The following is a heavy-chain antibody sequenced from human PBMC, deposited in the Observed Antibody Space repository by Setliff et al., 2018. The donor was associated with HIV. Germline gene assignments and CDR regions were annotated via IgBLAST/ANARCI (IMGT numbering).Heavy chain of an antibody. V-gene: IGHV1-2*02. Sequence: ASVKVSCKASGGTFSSSAISWVRQAPGQGLEWMGWINPNGGYTNYAQKFLGRVTMTRDTSFTTAYLELSRLGSDDTAVYYCAADNYNCNSFDSWGQGSLVTVSS. CDR3: AADNYNCNSFDS. CDR1: GGTFSSSA. J-gene: IGHJ4*02. D-gene: IGHD3-3*01. CDR2: INPNGGYT.